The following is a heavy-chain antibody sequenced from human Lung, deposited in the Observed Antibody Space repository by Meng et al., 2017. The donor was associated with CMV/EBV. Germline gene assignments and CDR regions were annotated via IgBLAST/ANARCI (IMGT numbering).Heavy chain of an antibody. J-gene: IGHJ6*02. D-gene: IGHD3-10*01. CDR1: GGSFSGYY. Sequence: SETXSLTCAVYGGSFSGYYWSWIRQPPGKGLEWIGEINHSGSTNYNPSLKSRVTISVDTSKNQFSLKLSSVTAADTAVYYCARGQRYYYGSGRWDRAWYYYGMDVXGQGXTVTVSS. CDR2: INHSGST. V-gene: IGHV4-34*01. CDR3: ARGQRYYYGSGRWDRAWYYYGMDV.